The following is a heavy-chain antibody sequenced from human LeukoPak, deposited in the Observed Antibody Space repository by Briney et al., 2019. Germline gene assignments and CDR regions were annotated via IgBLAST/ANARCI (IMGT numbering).Heavy chain of an antibody. V-gene: IGHV3-30*18. D-gene: IGHD3-3*01. Sequence: GGSLRLSCAASGFTFSSYGMHWVRQAPGKGLEWVAIISYDGSNKYYADSVKGRFTISRDNSKNTLYLQMNSLRAEDTAVYYCAKDPILERAGVVIRVDYWGQGTLVTVSS. CDR3: AKDPILERAGVVIRVDY. J-gene: IGHJ4*02. CDR1: GFTFSSYG. CDR2: ISYDGSNK.